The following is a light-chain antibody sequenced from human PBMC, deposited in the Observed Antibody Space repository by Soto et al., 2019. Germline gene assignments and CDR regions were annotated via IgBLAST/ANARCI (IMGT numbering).Light chain of an antibody. Sequence: EIVMTPSPATLSVSPGERATLYCRASQSVSSSYLAWYQQKPGQAPRLLIYGASSRATGIPDRFSGSGSETDFTLTITRLEPEDFAVYYCQQYSSSRTFGQGTKVDIK. J-gene: IGKJ1*01. V-gene: IGKV3-20*01. CDR1: QSVSSSY. CDR2: GAS. CDR3: QQYSSSRT.